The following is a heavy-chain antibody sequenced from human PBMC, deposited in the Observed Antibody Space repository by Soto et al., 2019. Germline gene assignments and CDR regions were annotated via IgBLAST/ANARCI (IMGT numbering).Heavy chain of an antibody. V-gene: IGHV1-8*01. D-gene: IGHD4-17*01. J-gene: IGHJ6*02. CDR2: MNPNSGNT. Sequence: QVQLVQSGAEVKKPGASVKVSCKASGYTFTSYDINWVRQATGQGLEWMGWMNPNSGNTGYAQKFQGRVTMTRNTSISTVYMELSSLRSEDTAVYYCAWATVPFYYDYGMDVWCQGTTFTVSS. CDR1: GYTFTSYD. CDR3: AWATVPFYYDYGMDV.